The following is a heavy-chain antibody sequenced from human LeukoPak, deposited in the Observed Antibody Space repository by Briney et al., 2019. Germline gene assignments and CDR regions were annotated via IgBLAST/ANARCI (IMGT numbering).Heavy chain of an antibody. J-gene: IGHJ4*02. CDR1: GGSISYSSYY. CDR2: IYYTGSS. CDR3: ARDWSGGSCFSGPFEY. V-gene: IGHV4-39*02. D-gene: IGHD2-15*01. Sequence: SETLSLTCTVSGGSISYSSYYWGWIRQPPGKGLEWIGSIYYTGSSYYNPSLKSRVTISVDTPMNQFSLKLRSVTAADTAVYDCARDWSGGSCFSGPFEYWGQGTLVTVSS.